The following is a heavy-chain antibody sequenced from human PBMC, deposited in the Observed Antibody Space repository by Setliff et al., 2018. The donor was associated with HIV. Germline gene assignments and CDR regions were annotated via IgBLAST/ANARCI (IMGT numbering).Heavy chain of an antibody. CDR2: ISSNGGST. CDR1: GFTFRSYA. Sequence: GGSLRLSCSASGFTFRSYAMHWVRQAPGKGLEYVSAISSNGGSTYYADSVKGRFTISRDNSKNTLYLQMSSLRAEDTAVYYCVKARVDGDYYYYYYMDVWGKGTTVTVS. D-gene: IGHD4-17*01. CDR3: VKARVDGDYYYYYYMDV. V-gene: IGHV3-64D*09. J-gene: IGHJ6*03.